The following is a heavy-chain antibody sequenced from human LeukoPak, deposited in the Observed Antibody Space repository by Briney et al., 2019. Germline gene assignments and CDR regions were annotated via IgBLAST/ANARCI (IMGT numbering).Heavy chain of an antibody. CDR1: GFTVSDYS. CDR3: VKEHDLWHEEGNWFDT. V-gene: IGHV3-23*01. Sequence: PGGSLRLSCAASGFTVSDYSMSWVRQAPGKGLEWVSAINDDTPYYSDSVKGRFTVSRDNSRDTLYLHLNSLRAEDTAIYYCVKEHDLWHEEGNWFDTWGQGVLVTVSS. CDR2: INDDTP. D-gene: IGHD3-3*01. J-gene: IGHJ5*02.